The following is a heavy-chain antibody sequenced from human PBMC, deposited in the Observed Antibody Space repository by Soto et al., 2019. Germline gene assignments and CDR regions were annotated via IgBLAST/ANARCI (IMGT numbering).Heavy chain of an antibody. J-gene: IGHJ6*02. CDR3: ARDHRYGMDV. CDR1: GFTFSSYW. V-gene: IGHV3-74*01. Sequence: GGSLRLSCAASGFTFSSYWMHWVRQAPGKGLVWVSLINSDGSSTSYADSVKGRFTISRDNAKNTLYLQMNSLRAEDTAVYYCARDHRYGMDVWGQGTTVTVSS. CDR2: INSDGSST.